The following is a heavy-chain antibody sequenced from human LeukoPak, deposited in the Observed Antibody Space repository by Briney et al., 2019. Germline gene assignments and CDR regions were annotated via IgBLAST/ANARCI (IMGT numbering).Heavy chain of an antibody. CDR1: GGSISSYY. D-gene: IGHD5-12*01. CDR3: ARAGGYETHYYGMDV. J-gene: IGHJ6*04. Sequence: PSETRSLTCTVSGGSISSYYWSWIRQPPGKGLEWIGYIYYSGSTNYNPSLKSRVTISVDTSKNQFSLKLSSVTAADTAVYYCARAGGYETHYYGMDVWGKGTTVTVSS. V-gene: IGHV4-59*01. CDR2: IYYSGST.